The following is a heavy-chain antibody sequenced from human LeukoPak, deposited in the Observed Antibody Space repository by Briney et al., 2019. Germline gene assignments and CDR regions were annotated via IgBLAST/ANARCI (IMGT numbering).Heavy chain of an antibody. CDR3: ARGVEAAFDI. V-gene: IGHV4-38-2*02. J-gene: IGHJ3*02. Sequence: SETLSLTCTVSGYSISSGYYWDWIRQPPGKGLEWIGEINHSGSTNYNPSLKSRVTISVDTSKNQFSLKLSSVTAADTAVYYCARGVEAAFDIWGQGTMVTVSS. CDR1: GYSISSGYY. CDR2: INHSGST. D-gene: IGHD5-24*01.